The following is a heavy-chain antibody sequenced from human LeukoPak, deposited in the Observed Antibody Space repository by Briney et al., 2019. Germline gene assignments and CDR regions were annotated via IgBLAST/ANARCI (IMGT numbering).Heavy chain of an antibody. CDR3: TRHTYHSSETPRGAVDI. J-gene: IGHJ3*02. CDR1: GVSISNSVYY. Sequence: SETLSLTCTVSGVSISNSVYYWGWIRQPPGKGLEWIEGFYYGGDTYYNPSLKSRVTISVDTSKNHLSLKLTSVTAADTAMYYCTRHTYHSSETPRGAVDIWGQGTMATVSA. CDR2: FYYGGDT. D-gene: IGHD3-22*01. V-gene: IGHV4-39*01.